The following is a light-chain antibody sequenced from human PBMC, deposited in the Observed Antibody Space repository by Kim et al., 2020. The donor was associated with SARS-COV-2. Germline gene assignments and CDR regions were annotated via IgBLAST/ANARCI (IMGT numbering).Light chain of an antibody. Sequence: EILMTQFPATLSVSPGGRATLSCRASQSVGNDLAWYQQKPGQAPRLLIYSASTRATGIPARFSGSGSGTEFTLTISSLQSEDFAVYYCQQYSNWPPETFGQGTKLEI. CDR3: QQYSNWPPET. CDR1: QSVGND. J-gene: IGKJ2*01. V-gene: IGKV3-15*01. CDR2: SAS.